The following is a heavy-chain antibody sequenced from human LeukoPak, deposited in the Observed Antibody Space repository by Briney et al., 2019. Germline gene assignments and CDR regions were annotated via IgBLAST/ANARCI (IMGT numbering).Heavy chain of an antibody. Sequence: GASVKVSCKASGYTFTGYYMHWVRQAPGQGLEWMGWINPNSGGTNYVQKFQGRVTMTRDTSISTAYMELSRLRSDDTAVYYCASLFRYCSGGSCYDYADYWGQGTLVTVSS. CDR1: GYTFTGYY. D-gene: IGHD2-15*01. CDR2: INPNSGGT. J-gene: IGHJ4*02. CDR3: ASLFRYCSGGSCYDYADY. V-gene: IGHV1-2*02.